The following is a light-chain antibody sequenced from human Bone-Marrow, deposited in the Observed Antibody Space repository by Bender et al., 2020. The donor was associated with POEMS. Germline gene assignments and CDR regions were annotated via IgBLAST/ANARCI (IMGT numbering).Light chain of an antibody. J-gene: IGLJ3*02. CDR1: SSNIGNHG. Sequence: QSVVTQPPSLSEAPRQRVTISCSGSSSNIGNHGVNWYQQLPGAAPKLLIYATSHRPSAVPDRFTGSKSGTSASLAISGLRSEDEADYYCTVWDDSLSAWVFGGGTKLTAL. V-gene: IGLV1-47*02. CDR3: TVWDDSLSAWV. CDR2: ATS.